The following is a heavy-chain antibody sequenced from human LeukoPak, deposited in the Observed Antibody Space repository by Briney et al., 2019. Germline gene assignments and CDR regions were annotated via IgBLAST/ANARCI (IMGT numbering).Heavy chain of an antibody. D-gene: IGHD2-15*01. V-gene: IGHV4-39*07. J-gene: IGHJ4*02. CDR1: GGSISSSHYY. CDR2: IYYSGST. CDR3: ARVGSLGSIRYFDY. Sequence: PSETLSLTCIVSGGSISSSHYYRGWIRQPPGKGLEWIGSIYYSGSTYYNPALKSRVTISVDTSKNQFSLKLSSVTAADTAVYYCARVGSLGSIRYFDYWGQGTLVTVSS.